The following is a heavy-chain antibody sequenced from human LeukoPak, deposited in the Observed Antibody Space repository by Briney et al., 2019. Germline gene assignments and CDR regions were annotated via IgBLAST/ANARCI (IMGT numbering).Heavy chain of an antibody. D-gene: IGHD1-1*01. CDR1: GGSFGGYY. CDR3: ARPRYSWNHFDY. Sequence: SETLSLTCAVYGGSFGGYYWSWIRQPPGKGLEWIGEINHSGSTNYNPSLKSRVTISVDTSKNQFSLKLSSVTAADTAVYYCARPRYSWNHFDYWGQGTLVTVSS. V-gene: IGHV4-34*01. CDR2: INHSGST. J-gene: IGHJ4*02.